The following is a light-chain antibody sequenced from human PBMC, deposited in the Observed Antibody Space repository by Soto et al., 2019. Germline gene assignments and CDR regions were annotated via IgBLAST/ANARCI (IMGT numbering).Light chain of an antibody. J-gene: IGKJ4*01. CDR2: GAT. V-gene: IGKV3-20*01. Sequence: EIVLTQSPGTLSVPPGEKATLSCRASRPFISNYVAWYQQKPGQAPTLLIYGATNRATGVPDNFSGGGSGTAFTLTIFSLEPEDSAIYSCQQYGSSPPTFGGGTKVEIK. CDR1: RPFISNY. CDR3: QQYGSSPPT.